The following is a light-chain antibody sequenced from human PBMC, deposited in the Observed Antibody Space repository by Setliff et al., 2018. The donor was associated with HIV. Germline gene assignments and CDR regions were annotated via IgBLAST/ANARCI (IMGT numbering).Light chain of an antibody. CDR3: SSYGGTYTPYV. CDR2: DVT. V-gene: IGLV2-11*01. CDR1: SSDVGNYNY. Sequence: QSALTQPRSVSGSPGQSVTISCTGTSSDVGNYNYVSWYQQHPGKAPKLMIYDVTKRPSGVPDRFSGSKSGNTASLTISGLQAEDEADYYCSSYGGTYTPYVFGTGTKVT. J-gene: IGLJ1*01.